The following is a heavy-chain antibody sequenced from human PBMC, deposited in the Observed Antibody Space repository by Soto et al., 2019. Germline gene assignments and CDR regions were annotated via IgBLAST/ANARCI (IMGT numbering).Heavy chain of an antibody. CDR1: GVTVSSNY. CDR3: ARHGYNYGGGYFDY. Sequence: EVQLVESGGGLVQPGGSLRLSCAASGVTVSSNYMSWVRQAPGKWLEWVSVIYSGGSTYYADSVKGRFTISRDNSKNTLYLQMNSLRAEDTAVYYCARHGYNYGGGYFDYWGQGTLVTVSS. CDR2: IYSGGST. V-gene: IGHV3-66*04. J-gene: IGHJ4*02. D-gene: IGHD5-18*01.